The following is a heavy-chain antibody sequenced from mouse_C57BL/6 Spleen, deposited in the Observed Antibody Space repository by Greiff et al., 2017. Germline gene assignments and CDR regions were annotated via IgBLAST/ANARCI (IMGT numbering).Heavy chain of an antibody. V-gene: IGHV3-8*01. J-gene: IGHJ1*03. Sequence: EVHLVESGPGLAKPSQTLSLTCSVTGYSITSDYWNWIRKFPGNKLEYMGYISYSGSTYYNPSLKSRISITRDTSKNQYYLQLNSVTTEDTATYYCARYPHYYGSSYDWYFDVWGTGTTVTVSS. D-gene: IGHD1-1*01. CDR3: ARYPHYYGSSYDWYFDV. CDR1: GYSITSDY. CDR2: ISYSGST.